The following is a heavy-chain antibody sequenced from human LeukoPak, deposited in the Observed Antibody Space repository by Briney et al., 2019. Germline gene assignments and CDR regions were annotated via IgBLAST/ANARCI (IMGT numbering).Heavy chain of an antibody. J-gene: IGHJ5*02. CDR3: ARDSNLGFPSWFDP. V-gene: IGHV1-18*01. CDR2: ISAYNGNT. CDR1: GYSFTSYG. D-gene: IGHD7-27*01. Sequence: ASVKVSCKASGYSFTSYGISWVRQAPGQGLECMGWISAYNGNTNYAQKLQGRVTMTTDTSTSTGYMELRSLRSDDTAVYYCARDSNLGFPSWFDPWGQGTLVTVSS.